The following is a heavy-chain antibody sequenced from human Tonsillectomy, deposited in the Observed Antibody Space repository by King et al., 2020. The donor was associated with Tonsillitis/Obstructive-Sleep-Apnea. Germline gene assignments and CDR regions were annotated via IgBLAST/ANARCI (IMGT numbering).Heavy chain of an antibody. V-gene: IGHV4-4*02. CDR2: IYHSGST. J-gene: IGHJ4*02. Sequence: VQLQESGPGLVKPSGTLSLTCAVSGGSISSSNWWSWVRQPPGKGLEWIGGIYHSGSTNYSPSLKSRVTISVDKSKNQFSLKLSSVTAADTAVYYCARAKKEYYDILTGPKSRFFDYWGQGTLVTVSS. CDR1: GGSISSSNW. D-gene: IGHD3-9*01. CDR3: ARAKKEYYDILTGPKSRFFDY.